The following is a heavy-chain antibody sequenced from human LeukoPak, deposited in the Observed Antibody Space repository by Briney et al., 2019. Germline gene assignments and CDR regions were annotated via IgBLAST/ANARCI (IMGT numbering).Heavy chain of an antibody. D-gene: IGHD3-16*01. Sequence: SETLSLTCTVSGGSISCYYWSWIRQPPGKGLEWIGYIFYSGGTNYNPSLKSRVTMSVDTSKTQFSLKLSSVTAADTAVYYCARGVGLHVYYFDYWGQGSLVTVSS. CDR3: ARGVGLHVYYFDY. CDR1: GGSISCYY. J-gene: IGHJ4*02. V-gene: IGHV4-59*01. CDR2: IFYSGGT.